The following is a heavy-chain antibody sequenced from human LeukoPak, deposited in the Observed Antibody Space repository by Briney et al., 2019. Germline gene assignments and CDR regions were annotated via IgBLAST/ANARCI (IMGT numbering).Heavy chain of an antibody. CDR3: AREAGRFWNPTFDY. V-gene: IGHV1-69*01. CDR2: IIPIFGTA. CDR1: GGTFSSYA. J-gene: IGHJ4*02. D-gene: IGHD3-3*01. Sequence: SVKVSCKASGGTFSSYAISWVRQAPGQGLEWMGGIIPIFGTANYAQKFQGRVTITADESTSTAYLELSSLRSEDTAVYYCAREAGRFWNPTFDYWGQGTLVTVSS.